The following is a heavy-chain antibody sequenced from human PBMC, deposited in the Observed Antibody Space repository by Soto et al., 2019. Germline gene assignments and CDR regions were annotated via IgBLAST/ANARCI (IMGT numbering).Heavy chain of an antibody. J-gene: IGHJ4*02. CDR3: N. Sequence: SGPTLVNPTQTLTLTCTFSGFSLSTSGMCVSWIRQPPGKALEWLARIDWDDDKYYSTSLKTRLTISKDTSKTEDTAVYYCSTDLLLTGLFDNWGQGTLVTVSS. CDR2: IDWDDDK. D-gene: IGHD3-10*01. CDR1: GFSLSTSGMC. V-gene: IGHV2-70*11.